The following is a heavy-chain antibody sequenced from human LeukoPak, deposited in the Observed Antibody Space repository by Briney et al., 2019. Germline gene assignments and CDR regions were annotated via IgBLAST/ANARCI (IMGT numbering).Heavy chain of an antibody. D-gene: IGHD7-27*01. V-gene: IGHV3-33*06. CDR2: IWYDGSNK. Sequence: GGSLTLSCTASGFTFRNYGMNWVRQAPGKGLEWVAGIWYDGSNKDYVDSVKGRFTISRDNSKNTLYLEMNSLTVEDTAVYYCAKGRGASSNWGSDYWGQGTQVTVSS. CDR1: GFTFRNYG. J-gene: IGHJ4*02. CDR3: AKGRGASSNWGSDY.